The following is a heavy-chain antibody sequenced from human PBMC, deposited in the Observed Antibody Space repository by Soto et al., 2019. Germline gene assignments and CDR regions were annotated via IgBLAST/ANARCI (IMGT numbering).Heavy chain of an antibody. D-gene: IGHD7-27*01. Sequence: VQLVQSGAEVQKPGASVRVSCKASGYSFPSYEINWVRQATGQGPEWIGWMNPNSGESGFSQKFQGRVTMTRNITISTAFMQLSSVRSDDSSVYYCATLLGEAFDVWGQGTTVTVSS. V-gene: IGHV1-8*01. CDR2: MNPNSGES. J-gene: IGHJ3*01. CDR1: GYSFPSYE. CDR3: ATLLGEAFDV.